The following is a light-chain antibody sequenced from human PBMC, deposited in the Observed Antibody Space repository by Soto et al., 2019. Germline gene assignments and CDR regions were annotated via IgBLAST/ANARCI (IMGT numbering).Light chain of an antibody. CDR2: SNT. CDR1: RSNIGSNI. CDR3: AAWDDRLNGVV. V-gene: IGLV1-44*01. Sequence: QSVLTQPPSASETPGQRVTISCSGSRSNIGSNIVNWYQQLPGTAPKLLIYSNTQRPSGVPDRFSGSKSGTSASLAISGLQSEDEADYYCAAWDDRLNGVVFGGGTKLTVL. J-gene: IGLJ2*01.